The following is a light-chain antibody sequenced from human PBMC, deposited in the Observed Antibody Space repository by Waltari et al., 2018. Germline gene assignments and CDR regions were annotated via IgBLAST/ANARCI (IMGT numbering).Light chain of an antibody. CDR1: QDITTP. CDR3: HQGNTYPYS. Sequence: IQMSQSPSSLSASIGDRVIITCRASQDITTPLNWFQQKPGKAPQLLIYYANRLLRGVPPTFSGSGSGTEFTLTISSLQLEDLGNYYCHQGNTYPYSFGQGTTVEI. J-gene: IGKJ2*03. CDR2: YAN. V-gene: IGKV1-13*02.